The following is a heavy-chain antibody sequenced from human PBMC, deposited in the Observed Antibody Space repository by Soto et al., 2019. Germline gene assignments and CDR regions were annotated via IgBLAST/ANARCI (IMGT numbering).Heavy chain of an antibody. Sequence: GGSLRLSCVASGFIFSNYAMTWVRQAPGQGLEWVANIKQDGSEKYYVDSVKGRFTISRDNAKNSLYLQMNSLRAEDTAVYYCARERGIAVAGDYYYYMDVWGKGTTVTVSS. J-gene: IGHJ6*03. CDR1: GFIFSNYA. D-gene: IGHD6-19*01. CDR3: ARERGIAVAGDYYYYMDV. CDR2: IKQDGSEK. V-gene: IGHV3-7*01.